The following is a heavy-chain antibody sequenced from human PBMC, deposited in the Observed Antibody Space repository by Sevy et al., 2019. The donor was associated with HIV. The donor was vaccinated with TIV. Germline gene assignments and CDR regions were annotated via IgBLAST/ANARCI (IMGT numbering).Heavy chain of an antibody. CDR1: GFTFSSYS. Sequence: GGSLRLSCAASGFTFSSYSFHWVRQAPGKGLEWVLSISGLSNYIYYSDSMKGRFTISRDNAKNSLYLHMSSLRADDTAVYYCARAGNWPYFDYWGQGTLVTVSS. CDR2: ISGLSNYI. CDR3: ARAGNWPYFDY. J-gene: IGHJ4*02. D-gene: IGHD1-1*01. V-gene: IGHV3-21*01.